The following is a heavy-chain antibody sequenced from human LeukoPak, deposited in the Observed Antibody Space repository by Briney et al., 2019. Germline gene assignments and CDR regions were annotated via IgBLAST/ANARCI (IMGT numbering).Heavy chain of an antibody. CDR2: IYSGGSA. D-gene: IGHD1-1*01. V-gene: IGHV3-53*01. CDR3: ARGSFAPQRALDI. Sequence: GGSLRLSCAASGFTFSSYSMNWVRQAPGMGLEWVSIIYSGGSAYYADSVKGRFTISRDNSKDTLYLQMNSLRAEDTAVYYCARGSFAPQRALDIWGQGTLVTVSS. J-gene: IGHJ4*02. CDR1: GFTFSSYS.